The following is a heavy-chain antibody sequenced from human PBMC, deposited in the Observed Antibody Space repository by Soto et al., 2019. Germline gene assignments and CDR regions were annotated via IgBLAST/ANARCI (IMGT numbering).Heavy chain of an antibody. V-gene: IGHV3-23*01. Sequence: EVQLLESGGGLVQPGGSLRLSCAASGFTFSSYAMSWVRQAPGKGLEWVSGISGSGDSTYYADSVKGRFTISRDNSKNTQYLQMNSLGAEDTAVYYCAKGVPGIAVAGTGYFQHWGQGTLVTVSS. CDR3: AKGVPGIAVAGTGYFQH. CDR1: GFTFSSYA. CDR2: ISGSGDST. J-gene: IGHJ1*01. D-gene: IGHD6-19*01.